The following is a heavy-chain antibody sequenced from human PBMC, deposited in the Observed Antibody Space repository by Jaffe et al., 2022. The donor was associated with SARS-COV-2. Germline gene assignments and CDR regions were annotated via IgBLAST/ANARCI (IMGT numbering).Heavy chain of an antibody. J-gene: IGHJ6*02. Sequence: QVQLVQSGAEVKKPGASVKVSCKASGYTFTSYDINWVRQATGQGLEWMGWMNPNSGNTGYAQKFQGRVTMTRNTSISTAYMELSSLRSEDTAVYYCARGGDIVVVVAATPPYYYYGMDVWGQGTTVTVSS. CDR1: GYTFTSYD. CDR2: MNPNSGNT. D-gene: IGHD2-15*01. CDR3: ARGGDIVVVVAATPPYYYYGMDV. V-gene: IGHV1-8*01.